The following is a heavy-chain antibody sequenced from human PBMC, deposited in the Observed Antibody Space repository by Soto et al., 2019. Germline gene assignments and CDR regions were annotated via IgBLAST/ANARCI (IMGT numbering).Heavy chain of an antibody. CDR3: ARAKHPTVVTGSGLDAFDI. CDR1: GFTFSNYV. CDR2: ISGSGRTT. D-gene: IGHD4-17*01. Sequence: GGSLRLSCAASGFTFSNYVMNWVRQAPGKGLEWVSAISGSGRTTYYADSVKGRFTVSRDNSKNTLFLQLNSLRAEDTAVYYCARAKHPTVVTGSGLDAFDIWGQGTMVTVSS. J-gene: IGHJ3*02. V-gene: IGHV3-23*01.